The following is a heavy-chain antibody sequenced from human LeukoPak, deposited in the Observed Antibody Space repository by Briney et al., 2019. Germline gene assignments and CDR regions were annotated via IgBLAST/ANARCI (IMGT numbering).Heavy chain of an antibody. CDR3: ATYRARGLDY. D-gene: IGHD2-2*01. V-gene: IGHV4-59*01. Sequence: SETLSPTCTVSGGSISIYYWSWIRQPPGKGLEWIGYIQDSGSTNYNPPLKSRVTISVDISRNQFSLKLSSVTAADTAVYYCATYRARGLDYWGQGTLVTVSS. CDR2: IQDSGST. J-gene: IGHJ4*02. CDR1: GGSISIYY.